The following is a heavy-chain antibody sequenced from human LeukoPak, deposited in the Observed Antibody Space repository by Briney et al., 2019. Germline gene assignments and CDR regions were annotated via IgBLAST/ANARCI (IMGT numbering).Heavy chain of an antibody. CDR3: AKDQNICFGELLNWFDP. CDR1: GFTFDDYA. J-gene: IGHJ5*02. V-gene: IGHV3-43*02. Sequence: GGSLRLSCAASGFTFDDYAMHWVRQAPGKGLEWVSLISGDGGSTYCADSVKGRFTISRDNSKNSLYLQMNSLRTEDTALYYCAKDQNICFGELLNWFDPWGQGTLVTVSS. D-gene: IGHD3-10*01. CDR2: ISGDGGST.